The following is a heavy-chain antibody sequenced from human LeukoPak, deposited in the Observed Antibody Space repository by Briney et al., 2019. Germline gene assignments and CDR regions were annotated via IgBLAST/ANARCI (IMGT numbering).Heavy chain of an antibody. CDR3: ARVDPQDYYYYMDV. Sequence: SDTLSLTCTASGCYISTYYWSWIRQPPGKGLEWIGYISYSGSTNYNPSLKSRVTISVATSKNQFSLKLSSVTAADTAVYYCARVDPQDYYYYMDVWGKGTTVTVSS. V-gene: IGHV4-59*01. J-gene: IGHJ6*03. CDR2: ISYSGST. CDR1: GCYISTYY.